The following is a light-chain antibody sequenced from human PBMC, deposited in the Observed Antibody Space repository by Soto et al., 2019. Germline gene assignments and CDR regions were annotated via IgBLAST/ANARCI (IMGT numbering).Light chain of an antibody. CDR3: QQRINWPRT. V-gene: IGKV3-11*01. CDR1: QSVSIY. CDR2: DTS. J-gene: IGKJ2*01. Sequence: EIVLTQSPATLSLSPGERATLSCRASQSVSIYLAWYQQKPGQAPRLLIYDTSNGATGIPARFSGSGSGTDFTLTISSLEPEDFAVYYCQQRINWPRTFGQGTKLEIK.